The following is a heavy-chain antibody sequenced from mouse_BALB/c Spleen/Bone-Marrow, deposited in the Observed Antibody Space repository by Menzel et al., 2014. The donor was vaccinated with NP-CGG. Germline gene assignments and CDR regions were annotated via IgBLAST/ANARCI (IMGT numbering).Heavy chain of an antibody. V-gene: IGHV4-1*02. Sequence: EVQGVESGGGLVQPGGSLKLSCAASGFDFSRYWMSWVRPAPGKGLQWIGEINPDSNTINYTPSLKDKFIISRDNAKNTLYLQMSKVRSEDTALYYCARLGYYGGFAYWGQGTLVTVSA. CDR2: INPDSNTI. CDR1: GFDFSRYW. D-gene: IGHD2-3*01. J-gene: IGHJ3*01. CDR3: ARLGYYGGFAY.